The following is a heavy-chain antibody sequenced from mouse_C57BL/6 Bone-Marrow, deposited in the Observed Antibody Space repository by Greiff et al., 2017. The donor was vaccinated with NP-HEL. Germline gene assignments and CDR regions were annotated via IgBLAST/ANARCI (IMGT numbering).Heavy chain of an antibody. Sequence: EVKLVESGEGLVKPGGSLQLSCAASGFTFSSYAMSWVRQTPEKRLEWVAYISSGGDYIYYADTVKGRFTISRDNARNTLYLQMSSLKSEDTAMYYCTREETMVRWFADWGKGTLVTVSA. CDR2: ISSGGDYI. CDR1: GFTFSSYA. CDR3: TREETMVRWFAD. V-gene: IGHV5-9-1*02. D-gene: IGHD2-2*01. J-gene: IGHJ3*01.